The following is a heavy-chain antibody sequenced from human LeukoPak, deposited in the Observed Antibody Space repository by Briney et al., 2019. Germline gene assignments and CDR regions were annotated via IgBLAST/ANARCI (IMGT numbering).Heavy chain of an antibody. J-gene: IGHJ4*02. CDR1: GLSFSSYA. D-gene: IGHD1-26*01. V-gene: IGHV3-23*01. CDR2: ICGGGGTT. Sequence: GGSLRLSCAASGLSFSSYAMSWVRRAPGKGLEWVSAICGGGGTTYYAHSVTGRLTISRDNSMHTLFLQMNSPRTDDTAVYYCAKDPDSRSQGYFDYWGQGALVTVSS. CDR3: AKDPDSRSQGYFDY.